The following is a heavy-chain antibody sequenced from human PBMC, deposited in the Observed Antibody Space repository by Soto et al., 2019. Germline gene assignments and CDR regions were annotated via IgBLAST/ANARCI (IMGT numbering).Heavy chain of an antibody. CDR2: IHPSDSYH. CDR1: GYLGTSYC. CDR3: ARRYHYYYGMDV. V-gene: IGHV5-10-1*01. Sequence: EPRNICFSRSGYLGTSYCRRRSLQMPGKGLEWMRRIHPSDSYHNYRTSFQGHVTISAEKYISTAYLQWSSLKASETAMYYCARRYHYYYGMDVWDQGTTVTVSS. J-gene: IGHJ6*02.